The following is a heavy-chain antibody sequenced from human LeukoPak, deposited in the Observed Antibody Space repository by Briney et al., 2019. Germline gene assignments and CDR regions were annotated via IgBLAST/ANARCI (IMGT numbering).Heavy chain of an antibody. CDR3: ARDGGSSDFDY. CDR1: GGSISSYY. Sequence: PSETLSLTCTVSGGSISSYYWSWIRQPPGKGLEWIGYIYYSGSTYYNPSLKSRVTISVDTSKNQFSLKLSSVTAADTAAYYCARDGGSSDFDYWGQGTLVTVSS. J-gene: IGHJ4*02. V-gene: IGHV4-59*12. CDR2: IYYSGST. D-gene: IGHD1-26*01.